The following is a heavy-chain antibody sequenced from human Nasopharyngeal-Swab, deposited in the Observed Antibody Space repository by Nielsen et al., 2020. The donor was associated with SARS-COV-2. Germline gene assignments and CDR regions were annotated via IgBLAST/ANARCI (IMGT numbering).Heavy chain of an antibody. CDR3: ARDVLGKDYYDSSGYMNAFDI. Sequence: ETLSLTCAASGFTFSSYSMNWVRQAPGKGLEWVSSISSSSSYIYYADSVKGRFTISRDNAKNSLYLQMNSLRAEDTAVYYCARDVLGKDYYDSSGYMNAFDIWGQGTMVTVSS. CDR1: GFTFSSYS. J-gene: IGHJ3*02. CDR2: ISSSSSYI. V-gene: IGHV3-21*01. D-gene: IGHD3-22*01.